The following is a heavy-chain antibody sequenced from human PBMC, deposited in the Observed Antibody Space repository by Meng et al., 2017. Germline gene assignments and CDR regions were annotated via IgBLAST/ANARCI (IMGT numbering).Heavy chain of an antibody. CDR1: GGSFSGYY. CDR2: INHSGST. D-gene: IGHD5-18*01. J-gene: IGHJ3*02. Sequence: SETLSLTCAVYGGSFSGYYWSWIRQPPGKGLEWIGEINHSGSTNYNPSLKSRVTISVDTSKNQFSLKLSSVTAADTAVYYCARDQDTAMGVEAFDIWGQGTMVTVSS. CDR3: ARDQDTAMGVEAFDI. V-gene: IGHV4-34*01.